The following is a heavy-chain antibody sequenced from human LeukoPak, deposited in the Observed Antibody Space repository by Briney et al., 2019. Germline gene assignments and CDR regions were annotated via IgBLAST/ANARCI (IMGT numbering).Heavy chain of an antibody. J-gene: IGHJ4*02. CDR1: GFTFSSYA. D-gene: IGHD4-11*01. V-gene: IGHV3-23*01. Sequence: GGSLRLSCAASGFTFSSYAMSWVRQAPGKGLEWVSAISGSGGSTYYADSVKGRFTNSRDNSKNTLYLQMNNLRAEDTAVYYCTKAPTVTTFGYWGQGTLVTVSS. CDR3: TKAPTVTTFGY. CDR2: ISGSGGST.